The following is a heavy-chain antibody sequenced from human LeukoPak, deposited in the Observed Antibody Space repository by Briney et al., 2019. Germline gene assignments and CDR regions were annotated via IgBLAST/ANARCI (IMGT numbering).Heavy chain of an antibody. V-gene: IGHV1-2*02. CDR3: ARVGVPTLAAFVY. J-gene: IGHJ4*02. D-gene: IGHD3-16*01. CDR2: INPNSGGT. Sequence: GASVKVSCKASGYTFTGYYMHWVRQAPGQGLEGMGWINPNSGGTNYAQKFQGRVTMTRDRSISTAYMELSRLRSDDTAVYYCARVGVPTLAAFVYWGQRTLVTVSS. CDR1: GYTFTGYY.